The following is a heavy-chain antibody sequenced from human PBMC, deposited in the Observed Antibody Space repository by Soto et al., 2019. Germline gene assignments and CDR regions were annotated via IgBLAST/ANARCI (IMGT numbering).Heavy chain of an antibody. J-gene: IGHJ6*02. CDR2: INSDGSGI. V-gene: IGHV3-74*01. CDR1: GFTFSNYW. D-gene: IGHD3-3*01. Sequence: VQLVESGGGLVQPGGSLRLSCAASGFTFSNYWMHWVRQAPGKGLVWVSRINSDGSGISYADSVKGRFTISRDNAKSTLYLLMNSLRVEDTAVYYCARLSLEQLLSVGGQGTTVTVSS. CDR3: ARLSLEQLLSV.